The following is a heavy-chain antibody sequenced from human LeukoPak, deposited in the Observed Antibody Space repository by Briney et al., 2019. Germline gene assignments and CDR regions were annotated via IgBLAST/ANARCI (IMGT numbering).Heavy chain of an antibody. V-gene: IGHV3-23*01. Sequence: GGSLRLSCAASGFAFSSYAMSWVRQAPGKGLEWVSVVSGSGGSTYYADSVKGRFTISRDNSKNTLYLQMNSLRAEDTAVYYCAKVLPSSSWYCYFDYWGQGTLVTVSS. J-gene: IGHJ4*02. CDR1: GFAFSSYA. D-gene: IGHD6-13*01. CDR2: VSGSGGST. CDR3: AKVLPSSSWYCYFDY.